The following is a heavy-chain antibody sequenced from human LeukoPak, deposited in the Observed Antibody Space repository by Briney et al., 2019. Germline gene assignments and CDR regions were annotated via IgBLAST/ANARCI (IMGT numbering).Heavy chain of an antibody. D-gene: IGHD2-2*02. V-gene: IGHV5-51*01. CDR1: GYSFTSYW. CDR3: ARHVTFCSSTSCYRGIDY. CDR2: IYPGDSDT. J-gene: IGHJ4*02. Sequence: GESLKISCKGSGYSFTSYWIGWVRRMPGKGLEWMGIIYPGDSDTRYSPSFQGQVTISADKSISTAYLQWSSLKASDTAMYYCARHVTFCSSTSCYRGIDYWGQGTLVTVSS.